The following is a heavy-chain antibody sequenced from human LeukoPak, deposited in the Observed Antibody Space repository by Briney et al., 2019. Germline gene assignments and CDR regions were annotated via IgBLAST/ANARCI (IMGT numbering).Heavy chain of an antibody. D-gene: IGHD5-12*01. J-gene: IGHJ4*02. Sequence: SETLSLTCTVSGGSISSYYWSWIRQPPGKGLEWIGYIYYSGSTNYNPSLKSRVTISVDTSKNQFSLKLSSVTAADTAVYYCARVFGMVATGPGEVDYWGQGTLVTVSS. CDR2: IYYSGST. CDR3: ARVFGMVATGPGEVDY. CDR1: GGSISSYY. V-gene: IGHV4-59*01.